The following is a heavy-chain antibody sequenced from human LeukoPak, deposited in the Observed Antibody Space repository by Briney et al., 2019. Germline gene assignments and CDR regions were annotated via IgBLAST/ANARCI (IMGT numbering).Heavy chain of an antibody. D-gene: IGHD2-2*01. CDR3: AKDLRGCSSTSCYEGTN. J-gene: IGHJ4*02. CDR1: GFTFSSYG. V-gene: IGHV3-30*18. CDR2: ISYDGSNK. Sequence: PGRSLRLSCAASGFTFSSYGMHWVRQAPAKGLEWVAVISYDGSNKYYADSVKGRFTISRDNSKNTLYLQMNSLRAEDTAVYYCAKDLRGCSSTSCYEGTNWGQGTLVTVSS.